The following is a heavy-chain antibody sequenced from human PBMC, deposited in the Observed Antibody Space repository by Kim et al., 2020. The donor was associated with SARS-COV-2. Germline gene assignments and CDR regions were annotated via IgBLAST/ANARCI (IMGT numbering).Heavy chain of an antibody. CDR2: ISWNSGSI. CDR3: AKELSGVTGFDY. J-gene: IGHJ4*02. CDR1: GFTFDDYA. V-gene: IGHV3-9*01. D-gene: IGHD3-10*01. Sequence: GGSLRLSCAASGFTFDDYAMHWVRQAPGKGLEWVSGISWNSGSIGYADSVKGRFTISRDNAKNSLYLQMNSLRAEDTALYYCAKELSGVTGFDYWGQGTL.